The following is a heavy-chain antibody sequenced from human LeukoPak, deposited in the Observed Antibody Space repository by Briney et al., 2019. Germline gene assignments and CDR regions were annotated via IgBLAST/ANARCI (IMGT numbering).Heavy chain of an antibody. CDR3: ARDTYYYDSSGYYYNFHNWFDR. Sequence: SETLSLTCTVSGGSISSSSYYWGWIRQPPGKGLERIGSIYYSGSTYYNPSLKSRVTIYVDTSKHQFSLTLSSVTAADTAVYYYARDTYYYDSSGYYYNFHNWFDRWGQGTLVTVAS. V-gene: IGHV4-39*02. CDR2: IYYSGST. D-gene: IGHD3-22*01. CDR1: GGSISSSSYY. J-gene: IGHJ5*02.